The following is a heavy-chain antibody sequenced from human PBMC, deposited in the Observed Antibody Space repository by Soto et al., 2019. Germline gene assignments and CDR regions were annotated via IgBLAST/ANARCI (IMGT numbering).Heavy chain of an antibody. CDR3: ARHYSSGSRNWFDP. V-gene: IGHV4-39*01. Sequence: QLQLQESGPCLVKPSETLSLTCSVSGGSINSSSYFWGRVRQPPGKGLEWIGSFYYSGSTYYNPSLRSRVTISVDTSENPFSLKLSSVTAADTAVFYCARHYSSGSRNWFDPWGQGTLVTVSS. CDR2: FYYSGST. D-gene: IGHD6-19*01. CDR1: GGSINSSSYF. J-gene: IGHJ5*02.